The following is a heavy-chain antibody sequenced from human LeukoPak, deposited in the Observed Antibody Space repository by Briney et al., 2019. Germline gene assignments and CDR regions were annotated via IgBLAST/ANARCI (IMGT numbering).Heavy chain of an antibody. V-gene: IGHV3-9*01. J-gene: IGHJ6*03. D-gene: IGHD1-26*01. Sequence: GGSLRLSCVASGFTFGDYPMHWVRQVPGKGLEWDSGINWNGGSIGYADSVKGRFTISRDNAKNSLYLQMNSLRAEDTALYYCAKDGRFSGSPYFYYMDVWGKGTTITVS. CDR2: INWNGGSI. CDR3: AKDGRFSGSPYFYYMDV. CDR1: GFTFGDYP.